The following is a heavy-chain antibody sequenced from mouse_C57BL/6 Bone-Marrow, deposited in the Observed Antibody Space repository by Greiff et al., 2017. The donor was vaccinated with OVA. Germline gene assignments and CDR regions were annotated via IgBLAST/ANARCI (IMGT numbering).Heavy chain of an antibody. CDR2: IDPENGDT. D-gene: IGHD6-1*01. CDR1: GFNIKDDY. Sequence: VQLQQSGAELVRPGASVKLSCTASGFNIKDDYMHWVKQRPEQGLEWIGWIDPENGDTEYASKFQGKATITADTSSNTAYLQLSSLTSEDTAVYYCTTWPHYLDYWGQGTTLTVSS. J-gene: IGHJ2*01. V-gene: IGHV14-4*01. CDR3: TTWPHYLDY.